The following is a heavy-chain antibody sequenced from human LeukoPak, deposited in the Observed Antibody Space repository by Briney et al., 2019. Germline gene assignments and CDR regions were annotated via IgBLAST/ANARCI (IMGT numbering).Heavy chain of an antibody. V-gene: IGHV3-21*01. Sequence: PGGSLRLSCAASGFTFSSYSMNWVRQAPGKGLEWVSSISSSSSYIYYADSVKGRFTISRDNAKNSLYLQMNSLRAEDTAVYYCARVGRVAGTADYWGQGTLVTVSS. J-gene: IGHJ4*02. D-gene: IGHD6-13*01. CDR1: GFTFSSYS. CDR2: ISSSSSYI. CDR3: ARVGRVAGTADY.